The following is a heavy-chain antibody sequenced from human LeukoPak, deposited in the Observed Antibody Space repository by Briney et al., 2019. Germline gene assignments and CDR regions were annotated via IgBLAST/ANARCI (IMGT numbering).Heavy chain of an antibody. CDR2: IWYDGSNK. CDR1: GFTFSTYG. Sequence: PGGSLRLSCAASGFTFSTYGMHWARQAPGKGLEWVAVIWYDGSNKYYADSVKGRFTISRDNSKNTLYLQMNSLRAEDTAVYYCAKDSGHLVGGFDYWGQGTLVTVSS. D-gene: IGHD6-6*01. J-gene: IGHJ4*02. CDR3: AKDSGHLVGGFDY. V-gene: IGHV3-33*06.